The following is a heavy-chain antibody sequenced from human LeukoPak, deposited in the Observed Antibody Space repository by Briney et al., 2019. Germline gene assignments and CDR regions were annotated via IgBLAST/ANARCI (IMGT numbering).Heavy chain of an antibody. J-gene: IGHJ4*02. CDR3: ARTYYDFWSGYPPTDY. CDR1: GGSISSGSYY. Sequence: SSETPSLTCTVSGGSISSGSYYWSWIRQPAGKGLEWIGRIYTSGSTNYNPSLKSRVTISVDTSKNQFSLKLSSVPAADTAVYYCARTYYDFWSGYPPTDYWGQGTLVTVSS. D-gene: IGHD3-3*01. CDR2: IYTSGST. V-gene: IGHV4-61*02.